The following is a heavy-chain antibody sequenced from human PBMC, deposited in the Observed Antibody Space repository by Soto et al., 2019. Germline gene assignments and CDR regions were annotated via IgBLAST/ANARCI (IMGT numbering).Heavy chain of an antibody. J-gene: IGHJ3*02. CDR3: AREIDDSSGYPAYDI. Sequence: SVKVSCKASGGTFSSYAISWVRQAPGQGLEWMGGIIPIFGTANYAQKFQGRVTITADKSTSTAYMELSSLRSEDTAVYYCAREIDDSSGYPAYDIWGQGTMVTVSS. CDR2: IIPIFGTA. D-gene: IGHD3-22*01. V-gene: IGHV1-69*06. CDR1: GGTFSSYA.